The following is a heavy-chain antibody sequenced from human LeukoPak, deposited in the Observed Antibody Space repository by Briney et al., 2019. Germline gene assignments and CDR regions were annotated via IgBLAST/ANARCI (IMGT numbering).Heavy chain of an antibody. V-gene: IGHV3-23*01. CDR1: GFTFSSYD. D-gene: IGHD6-25*01. CDR3: AKSSTSQRGYYGMGV. CDR2: ISGSGGST. Sequence: PGGSLRLSCAASGFTFSSYDMSWVRQAPGRGLEWVSGISGSGGSTYYADSVKGRFTISRDSSKNTLYLQMNSLRAEDTGVYYCAKSSTSQRGYYGMGVWGQGTTVTVSS. J-gene: IGHJ6*02.